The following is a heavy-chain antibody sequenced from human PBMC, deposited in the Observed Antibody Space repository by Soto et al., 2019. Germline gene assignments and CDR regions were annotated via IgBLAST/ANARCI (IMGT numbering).Heavy chain of an antibody. V-gene: IGHV1-69*01. CDR2: IIPACDKA. Sequence: QVQLVQSGADVKKPGSSVKVSCKTSGGSFGSSAISWVRQAPAQGFEWMGEIIPACDKANYAQNFQGRLTITADELTETVFLKMSSLGSEDTAVYFCARLRRDWGDAFELWGLGTFVTVSS. CDR1: GGSFGSSA. D-gene: IGHD3-16*01. CDR3: ARLRRDWGDAFEL. J-gene: IGHJ3*01.